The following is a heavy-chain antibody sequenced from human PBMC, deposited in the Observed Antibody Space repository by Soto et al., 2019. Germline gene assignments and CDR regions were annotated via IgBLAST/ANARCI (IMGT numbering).Heavy chain of an antibody. D-gene: IGHD6-13*01. CDR3: ARVRGHSSLELYYVMDV. CDR2: IYYRGTT. CDR1: GGSISRNY. J-gene: IGHJ6*02. Sequence: SETLSLTCTVSGGSISRNYWSWIRQPPGKGLERIGYIYYRGTTNYNPSLKSRVTISVDTSKNQFSLKLTSVTAADTAVYYCARVRGHSSLELYYVMDVWGQGTTVTVSS. V-gene: IGHV4-59*01.